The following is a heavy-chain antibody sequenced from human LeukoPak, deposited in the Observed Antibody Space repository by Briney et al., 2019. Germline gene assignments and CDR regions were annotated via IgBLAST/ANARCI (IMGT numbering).Heavy chain of an antibody. Sequence: GSLRLSCAASGFTFSSYSMNWVRQPPGKGLEWIGEINHSGSTNYNPSLKSRVTISVDTSKNQFSLKLSSVTAADTAVYYCARAGMWIAVAGKYDYWGQGTLVTVSS. CDR1: GFTFSSYS. D-gene: IGHD6-19*01. J-gene: IGHJ4*02. CDR2: INHSGST. V-gene: IGHV4-34*01. CDR3: ARAGMWIAVAGKYDY.